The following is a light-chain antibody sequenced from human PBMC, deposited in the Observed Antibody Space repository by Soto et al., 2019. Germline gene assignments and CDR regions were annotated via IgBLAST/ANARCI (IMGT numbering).Light chain of an antibody. CDR1: QSVSSN. CDR3: QQYNNWPRT. Sequence: EIVMTQSPATLSVSPGERATLSCRASQSVSSNLAWYQQKPGQAPRLLIYGASTRATGIPARFSGSRSGTEFTLTISSLQSEDFAVYSCQQYNNWPRTFGQGTTVERK. V-gene: IGKV3-15*01. J-gene: IGKJ1*01. CDR2: GAS.